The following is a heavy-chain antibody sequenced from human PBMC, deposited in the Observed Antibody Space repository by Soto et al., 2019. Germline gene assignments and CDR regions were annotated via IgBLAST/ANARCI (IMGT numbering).Heavy chain of an antibody. CDR2: IYSSGST. CDR1: GGSISSYY. J-gene: IGHJ6*02. CDR3: ASDVYGSSTSGYYYYGMDV. V-gene: IGHV4-4*07. D-gene: IGHD2-2*01. Sequence: QVQLQESGPGLVKPSETLSLTCTVSGGSISSYYWSWIRQPAGKGLEWIGRIYSSGSTDYNPSLKSRVTMSVDTSKNQFSLKLSSVTAADTAVYYCASDVYGSSTSGYYYYGMDVWGQGTTVTVSS.